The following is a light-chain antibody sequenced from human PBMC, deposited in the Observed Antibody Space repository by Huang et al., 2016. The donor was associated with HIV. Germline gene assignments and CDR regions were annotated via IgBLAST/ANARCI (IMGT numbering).Light chain of an antibody. CDR1: QIVGSS. CDR2: DAP. V-gene: IGKV3-11*01. Sequence: EIVLTQSPATLSLSPGARATLSCRASQIVGSSLAWYQQRPGQPPSLLIYDAPSRAAGIPARLSGSGSGTEFTLTISRLEPEDFAIYYCQQRSNWPPLTFGGGTKVEMK. CDR3: QQRSNWPPLT. J-gene: IGKJ4*01.